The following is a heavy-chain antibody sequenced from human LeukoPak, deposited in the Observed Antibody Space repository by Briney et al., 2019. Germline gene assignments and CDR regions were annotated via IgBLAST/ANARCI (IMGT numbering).Heavy chain of an antibody. Sequence: ASVKVSCKASGYSFTSYYVHWVRQAPGQGLEWMGWINTNTGNPTYAQGFTGRFVFSLDTSVSTAYLQISSLKAEDTAVYYCAIAGNSGYDTRFDYWGQGTLVTVSS. J-gene: IGHJ4*02. CDR1: GYSFTSYY. V-gene: IGHV7-4-1*02. D-gene: IGHD5-12*01. CDR2: INTNTGNP. CDR3: AIAGNSGYDTRFDY.